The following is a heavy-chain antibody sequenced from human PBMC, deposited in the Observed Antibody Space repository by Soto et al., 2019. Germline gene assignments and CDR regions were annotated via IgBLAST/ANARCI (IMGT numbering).Heavy chain of an antibody. CDR1: GFTFSSYA. V-gene: IGHV3-23*01. D-gene: IGHD3-10*01. CDR2: ISGSGGST. J-gene: IGHJ4*02. CDR3: ANPIWTPTMVRGVIISDTDY. Sequence: PGGSLRLSCAASGFTFSSYAMSWVRQAPGKGLEWVSAISGSGGSTYYADSVKGRFTISRDNSKNTLYLQMNSLRAEDTAVYYCANPIWTPTMVRGVIISDTDYWGQGTLVTVSS.